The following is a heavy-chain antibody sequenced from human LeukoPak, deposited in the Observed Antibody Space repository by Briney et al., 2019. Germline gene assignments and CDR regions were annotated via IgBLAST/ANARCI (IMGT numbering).Heavy chain of an antibody. Sequence: PGGSLRLSCAASGFTFSSYSMNWVRQAPGKGLEWVSAISGSGGSTYYADSVKGRFTISRDNSKNTLYLQMNSLRAEDTAVYYCAKRVGAEGNWFDPWGQGTLVTVSS. CDR1: GFTFSSYS. V-gene: IGHV3-23*01. CDR3: AKRVGAEGNWFDP. D-gene: IGHD1-26*01. CDR2: ISGSGGST. J-gene: IGHJ5*02.